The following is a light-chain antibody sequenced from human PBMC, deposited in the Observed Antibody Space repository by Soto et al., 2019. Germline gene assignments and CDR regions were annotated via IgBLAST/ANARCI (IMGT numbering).Light chain of an antibody. J-gene: IGKJ1*01. V-gene: IGKV1-9*01. CDR2: AAS. CDR3: QQLNSYPWT. Sequence: PFAPFPSCLSAFVGGGVTVTWPASQGISSHLAWYQQKPGKAPKLLIYAASTLQTGVPSRFSGGGSGTDFTLTLSSLQPEDFATYYCQQLNSYPWTFGQGTKVDIK. CDR1: QGISSH.